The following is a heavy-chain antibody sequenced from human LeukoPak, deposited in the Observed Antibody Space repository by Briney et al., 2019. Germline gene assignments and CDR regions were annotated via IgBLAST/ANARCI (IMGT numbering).Heavy chain of an antibody. D-gene: IGHD1-1*01. Sequence: PSETLSLTCAVYGGSFSGYYWSWIRQPPGKGLEWIGEINHSGSTNYNPSLKSRVTISVDTSKNQFSLKLSSVTAADTAVYYCARVKSLERYYYYYMDVWGKGTTVTISS. CDR3: ARVKSLERYYYYYMDV. J-gene: IGHJ6*03. CDR2: INHSGST. CDR1: GGSFSGYY. V-gene: IGHV4-34*01.